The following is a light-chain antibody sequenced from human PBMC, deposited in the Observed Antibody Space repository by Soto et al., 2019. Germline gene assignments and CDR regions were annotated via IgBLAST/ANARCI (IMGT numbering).Light chain of an antibody. V-gene: IGKV3-20*01. CDR1: QSVSSSY. CDR3: QQYGSSPLT. J-gene: IGKJ3*01. CDR2: GAS. Sequence: EIVLTQSPGTLSLSPGERATLSCRASQSVSSSYLAWYQQKPGQAPRLLIYGASSRATGIPDRFSGSGSGTDFTLTISRLEPEDFAVYYCQQYGSSPLTFGRGTKWIS.